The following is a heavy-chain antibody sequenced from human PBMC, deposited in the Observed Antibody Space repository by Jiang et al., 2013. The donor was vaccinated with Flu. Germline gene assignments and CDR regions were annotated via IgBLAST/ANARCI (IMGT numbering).Heavy chain of an antibody. Sequence: VQLVESGGGLAQTGGSLRLSCVASGFTFSSYAMNWVRQAPGKGLEWVSGISDNSGRTYYADSVKGRFTISRDNSKNTLYLQMNSLRAEDTAVYYCAKYFGGNVYHLDSWGQGTLVAV. J-gene: IGHJ4*02. CDR1: GFTFSSYA. D-gene: IGHD3-16*01. V-gene: IGHV3-23*04. CDR3: AKYFGGNVYHLDS. CDR2: ISDNSGRT.